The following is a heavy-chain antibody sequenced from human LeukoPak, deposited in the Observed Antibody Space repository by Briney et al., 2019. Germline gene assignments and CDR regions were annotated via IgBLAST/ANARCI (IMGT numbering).Heavy chain of an antibody. Sequence: GGSLRLSCASSGFTFTNYAMTWVRQAPGKGLEWVSTITASGDRTHYTDSVKGRFTISRDNAKNTLYLQMNSLRAEDTAVYYCASASSHRIAAGGDYWGQGTLVTVSS. CDR1: GFTFTNYA. J-gene: IGHJ4*02. V-gene: IGHV3-23*01. CDR3: ASASSHRIAAGGDY. D-gene: IGHD6-13*01. CDR2: ITASGDRT.